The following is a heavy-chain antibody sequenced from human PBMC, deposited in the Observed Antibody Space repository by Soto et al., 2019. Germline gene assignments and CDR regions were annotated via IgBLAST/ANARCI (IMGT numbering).Heavy chain of an antibody. Sequence: QVQLVQSGAEVKKPGSLVKVSCKASGGTFSSYAISWVRQAPGQGLEWMGGIIPIFGTANYAQKFQGRVTITADESTSTAYMELSSLRSEDTAVYYCARSAAYCSGGSCYQIRYGMDVWGQGTTVTVSS. CDR3: ARSAAYCSGGSCYQIRYGMDV. V-gene: IGHV1-69*01. J-gene: IGHJ6*02. D-gene: IGHD2-15*01. CDR1: GGTFSSYA. CDR2: IIPIFGTA.